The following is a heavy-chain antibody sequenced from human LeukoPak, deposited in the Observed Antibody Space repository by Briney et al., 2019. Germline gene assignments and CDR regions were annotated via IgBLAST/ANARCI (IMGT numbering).Heavy chain of an antibody. CDR2: VSGSGDRM. CDR3: AKAAAAPGFDF. V-gene: IGHV3-23*01. Sequence: PGGSLRLSCVASGFPFSSYWMNWVRQAPGKGLEWVATVSGSGDRMYHADSVKGRFTISRDNSKNTIYLQMNSLRAEDTALYYCAKAAAAPGFDFWGQGTLVTVSS. CDR1: GFPFSSYW. J-gene: IGHJ4*02. D-gene: IGHD6-13*01.